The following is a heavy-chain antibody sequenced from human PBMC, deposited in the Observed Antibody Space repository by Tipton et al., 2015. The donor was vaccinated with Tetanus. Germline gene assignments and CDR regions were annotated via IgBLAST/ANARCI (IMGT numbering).Heavy chain of an antibody. CDR1: GGTFSNYV. Sequence: QVQLVQSGPEVKKPGSSVKVSCKSSGGTFSNYVFNWVRQAPGQGLEWMGGFSPILRRPNYAQKFQGRVTISADESTSTAYMELRSLTSADTAIYYCAREAINSEDRRAFDVWGQGTMVTVSP. J-gene: IGHJ3*01. CDR2: FSPILRRP. D-gene: IGHD3-22*01. CDR3: AREAINSEDRRAFDV. V-gene: IGHV1-69*01.